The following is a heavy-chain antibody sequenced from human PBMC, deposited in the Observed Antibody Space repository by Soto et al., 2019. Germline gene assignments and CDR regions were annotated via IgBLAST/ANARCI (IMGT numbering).Heavy chain of an antibody. CDR1: GFTFSSYA. V-gene: IGHV3-23*01. CDR2: VSGSGGST. Sequence: GGSLRLSCAASGFTFSSYAMSWVRQAPGKGLEWISAVSGSGGSTYYADSVKGRFTISRDNSKDTLYLQMNNLRAEDTAVYYCARRASGWFFDYWGQGTLVTVSS. CDR3: ARRASGWFFDY. J-gene: IGHJ4*02. D-gene: IGHD6-19*01.